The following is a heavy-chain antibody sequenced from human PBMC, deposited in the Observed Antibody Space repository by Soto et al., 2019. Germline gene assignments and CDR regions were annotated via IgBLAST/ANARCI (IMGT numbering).Heavy chain of an antibody. D-gene: IGHD2-21*02. Sequence: QVQLVQSGAEVKKPGASVKVSCKASGYTFTTYAMLWVRQAPGQRLEWMGWINAGNGDIKYSQKFQGRVTITRDTSARTVYMELSSLRSEDTTIYYCARGPPRAYCGGDCHWYFDPWGRGTLYTVSS. J-gene: IGHJ2*01. CDR3: ARGPPRAYCGGDCHWYFDP. CDR2: INAGNGDI. CDR1: GYTFTTYA. V-gene: IGHV1-3*01.